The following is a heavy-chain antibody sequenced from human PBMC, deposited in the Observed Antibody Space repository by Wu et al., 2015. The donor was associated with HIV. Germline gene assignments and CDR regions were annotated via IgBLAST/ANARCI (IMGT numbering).Heavy chain of an antibody. D-gene: IGHD3-22*01. J-gene: IGHJ3*02. CDR2: IMGDSGST. CDR3: ARAPRYDSSGYYYDGFFGVDAFDI. Sequence: QVRLVQSGVEVKKPGASVKVSCKTYGYTFSNSGVSWIRQAPGQGLEYMGWIMGDSGSTNYAQKLQGRVTMTTDTSTSTAYMELRSLRSDDTAVYYCARAPRYDSSGYYYDGFFGVDAFDIWGQGTMVTVSS. V-gene: IGHV1-18*01. CDR1: GYTFSNSG.